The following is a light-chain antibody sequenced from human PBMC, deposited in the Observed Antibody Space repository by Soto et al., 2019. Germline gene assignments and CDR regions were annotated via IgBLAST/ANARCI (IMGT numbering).Light chain of an antibody. CDR3: AAWDESLNGLV. J-gene: IGLJ2*01. V-gene: IGLV1-36*01. Sequence: QPVLTQPPSVSEAPRQRVTISCSGSSSNIGNNAVNWYQQLPGKAPKLLIYYDDLLPSGVSDRFSGSKSGTSASLAISGLQSEDEADDYCAAWDESLNGLVFGGGTKLTVL. CDR1: SSNIGNNA. CDR2: YDD.